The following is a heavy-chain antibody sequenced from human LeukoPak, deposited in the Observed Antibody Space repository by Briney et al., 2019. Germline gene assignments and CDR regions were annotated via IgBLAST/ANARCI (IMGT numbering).Heavy chain of an antibody. CDR2: IYYSGST. V-gene: IGHV4-59*08. J-gene: IGHJ5*02. CDR3: ARRLWVAAAGTSWFDP. Sequence: SETLSLTCAVYGGSFSGSYWSWIRQPPGKGLEWIGYIYYSGSTNYNPSLKSRVTISVDTSKNQFSLKLSSVTAADTAVYYCARRLWVAAAGTSWFDPWGQGTLVTVSS. CDR1: GGSFSGSY. D-gene: IGHD6-13*01.